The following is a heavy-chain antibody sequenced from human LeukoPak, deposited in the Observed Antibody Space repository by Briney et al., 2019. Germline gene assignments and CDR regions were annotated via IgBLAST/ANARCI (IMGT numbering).Heavy chain of an antibody. CDR1: GFTFSSYS. D-gene: IGHD3-9*01. Sequence: PGGSLRLSCAASGFTFSSYSMNWVRQAPGKGLEWVAVISYDGSNKYYADSVKGRFTISRDNSKNTLYLQMNSLRAEDTAVYYCAKSRDILTGYSSYWGQGTLVTVSS. CDR2: ISYDGSNK. J-gene: IGHJ4*02. CDR3: AKSRDILTGYSSY. V-gene: IGHV3-30*18.